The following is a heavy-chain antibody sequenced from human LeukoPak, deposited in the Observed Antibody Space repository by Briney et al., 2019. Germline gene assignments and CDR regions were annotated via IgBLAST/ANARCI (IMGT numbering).Heavy chain of an antibody. J-gene: IGHJ4*02. CDR3: VRDRGISFYFDY. D-gene: IGHD3-16*02. CDR2: IDSSSSTI. V-gene: IGHV3-48*01. Sequence: GGSLRLSCAVSGFPFITYNMNWVRQAPGKGLEWVSYIDSSSSTIYYADSVKGRFTVSRDNAKNSLDLQMNSLRADDTAVYYCVRDRGISFYFDYWGQGTLVTDSS. CDR1: GFPFITYN.